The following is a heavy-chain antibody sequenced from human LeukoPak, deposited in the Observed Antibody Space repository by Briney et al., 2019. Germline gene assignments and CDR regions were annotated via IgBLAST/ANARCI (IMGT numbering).Heavy chain of an antibody. Sequence: ASVKVSCKTSGYTFTSYGISWVRQAPGQGLEWMGWINAYNGNTNYAQKLQGRVTMTTDTSTSTAYMELRSLRSDDTAVYYCARIQYSGYDSGYWGQGTLVTVSS. D-gene: IGHD5-12*01. V-gene: IGHV1-18*01. CDR3: ARIQYSGYDSGY. J-gene: IGHJ4*02. CDR1: GYTFTSYG. CDR2: INAYNGNT.